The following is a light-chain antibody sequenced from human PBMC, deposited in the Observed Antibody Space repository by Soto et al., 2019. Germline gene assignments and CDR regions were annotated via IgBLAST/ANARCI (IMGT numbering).Light chain of an antibody. CDR1: QSVTSN. Sequence: EIVMTQSPATLSVSPGERAILSCWASQSVTSNLAWYQQKPGQAPRLLIYTTSTRATGIPARFSGSGSQTEFTLTISSLQSEDFAVYYCQQYHKWPLTFGQGTKVEIK. CDR3: QQYHKWPLT. CDR2: TTS. V-gene: IGKV3-15*01. J-gene: IGKJ1*01.